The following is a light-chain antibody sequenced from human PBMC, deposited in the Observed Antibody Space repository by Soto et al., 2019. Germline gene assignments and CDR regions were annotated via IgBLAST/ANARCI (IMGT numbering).Light chain of an antibody. CDR3: HQRQYWPPIT. CDR1: LSVSVY. J-gene: IGKJ5*01. Sequence: VVFAHSPATLSFSPAERATLSCRTSLSVSVYLDWYQQKPGQAPRLLISDASNRATGIPARFSGSGSGTDFTLTISSLEPEDFAVYYCHQRQYWPPITFGQGTRLEIK. V-gene: IGKV3-11*01. CDR2: DAS.